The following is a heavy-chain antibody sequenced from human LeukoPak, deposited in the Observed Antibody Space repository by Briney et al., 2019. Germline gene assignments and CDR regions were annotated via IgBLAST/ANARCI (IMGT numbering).Heavy chain of an antibody. CDR3: GRESVAAGLGH. D-gene: IGHD6-13*01. CDR2: IKYDGIER. V-gene: IGHV3-74*01. Sequence: GGSLRLSCAASGFTFSSYWMHWVRQAPGKGLVWVARIKYDGIERGYADSVKGRFTISRDNAKNTLYLQVNSLRAEDTAVYYCGRESVAAGLGHWGQGTLVTVST. J-gene: IGHJ4*02. CDR1: GFTFSSYW.